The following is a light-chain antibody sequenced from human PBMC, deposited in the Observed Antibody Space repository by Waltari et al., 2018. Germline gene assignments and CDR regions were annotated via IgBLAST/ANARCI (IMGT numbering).Light chain of an antibody. CDR2: AAS. V-gene: IGKV1-39*01. Sequence: DIQLAQSPSSLSASVGDTVPITCRASQSITTALNWYQQRPGQAPRLLIYAASSLPGGVPSRFSGSGSGTVFTLTINGLQPDDFATYYCQDSYSTLSFVFGPGTRVDV. CDR3: QDSYSTLSFV. CDR1: QSITTA. J-gene: IGKJ3*01.